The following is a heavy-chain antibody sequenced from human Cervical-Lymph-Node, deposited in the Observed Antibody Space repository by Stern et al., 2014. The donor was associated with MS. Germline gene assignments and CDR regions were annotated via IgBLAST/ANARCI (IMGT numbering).Heavy chain of an antibody. CDR1: GGTFSDYA. D-gene: IGHD1/OR15-1a*01. CDR2: VIPGFATS. V-gene: IGHV1-69*18. Sequence: QVQLGQSGAEVKKPGSSVKVSCKASGGTFSDYAISWVRQAPGQGLEWMGSVIPGFATSNYAQKFQDRVPITADESTTTAYMELTSLRSDDTAVYYCARDLGPYNRDNVDAFEIWGQGTVVSVSS. CDR3: ARDLGPYNRDNVDAFEI. J-gene: IGHJ3*02.